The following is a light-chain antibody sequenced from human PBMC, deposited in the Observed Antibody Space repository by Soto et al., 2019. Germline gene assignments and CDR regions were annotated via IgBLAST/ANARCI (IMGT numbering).Light chain of an antibody. CDR3: QQYVTSPLT. CDR2: GVS. Sequence: EILLTQSPGTLSLSQVETATLSFMASQSVSSYLAWYQQKPGQAPRLLIYGVSSRATGIPDRFSGSGSGTDFTLTISRLEPEDFAVYYCQQYVTSPLTFGGGTKVDIK. J-gene: IGKJ4*01. CDR1: QSVSSY. V-gene: IGKV3-20*01.